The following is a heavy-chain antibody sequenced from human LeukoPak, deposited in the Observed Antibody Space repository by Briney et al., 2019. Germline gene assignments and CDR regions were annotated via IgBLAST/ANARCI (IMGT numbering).Heavy chain of an antibody. CDR3: ARGRYEFSAGMDV. J-gene: IGHJ6*02. D-gene: IGHD5-12*01. Sequence: GGSLRLSCAASGFTFSSFAMTWVRQAPGKGLEWVSAISGSGDRTYYADSVKGRFTISRDNSKNTLYLQMNSLRAEDTAVYYCARGRYEFSAGMDVWGQGTTVTVSS. CDR1: GFTFSSFA. CDR2: ISGSGDRT. V-gene: IGHV3-23*01.